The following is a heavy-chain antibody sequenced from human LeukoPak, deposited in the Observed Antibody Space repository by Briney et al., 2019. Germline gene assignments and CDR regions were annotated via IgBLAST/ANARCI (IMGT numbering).Heavy chain of an antibody. CDR3: ARGPNYYDSSGYRSRTFDP. D-gene: IGHD3-22*01. CDR1: GGSFSGYY. CDR2: INHSGST. Sequence: SETLSLTGAVYGGSFSGYYWSWIRQPPGKGLEWIGEINHSGSTNYNPSLKSRVTISVDTSKNQFSLKLSSVTAADTAVYYCARGPNYYDSSGYRSRTFDPWGQGTLVTVSS. V-gene: IGHV4-34*01. J-gene: IGHJ5*02.